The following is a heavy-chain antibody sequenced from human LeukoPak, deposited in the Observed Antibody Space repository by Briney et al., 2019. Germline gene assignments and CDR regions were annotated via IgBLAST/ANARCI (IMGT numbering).Heavy chain of an antibody. CDR3: ARDRKYCDDSGGYSPSYCYGMDV. Sequence: SETLSLTCAVYGGSFSGYYWSWIRQPPGKGLEWIGEINHSGSTNYNPSLKSRVTISVDTSKNQFSLKLSSVTAADTAVYYCARDRKYCDDSGGYSPSYCYGMDVWGQGTTVTVSS. D-gene: IGHD3-22*01. J-gene: IGHJ6*02. V-gene: IGHV4-34*01. CDR1: GGSFSGYY. CDR2: INHSGST.